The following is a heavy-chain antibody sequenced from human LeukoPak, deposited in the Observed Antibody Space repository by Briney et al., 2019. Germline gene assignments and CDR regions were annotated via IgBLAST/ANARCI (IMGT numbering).Heavy chain of an antibody. CDR1: GFTFSTYG. D-gene: IGHD5-24*01. J-gene: IGHJ4*02. CDR2: TSNDGRRK. Sequence: GGSLRLSCAASGFTFSTYGMHWVRQAPGKGLEWVAMTSNDGRRKDYVDSVKGRFTISRDNSNNMLYLHMNSLRTEDTAMYYCTKGRGDGPEFDYWGQGTLVTVSS. V-gene: IGHV3-30*18. CDR3: TKGRGDGPEFDY.